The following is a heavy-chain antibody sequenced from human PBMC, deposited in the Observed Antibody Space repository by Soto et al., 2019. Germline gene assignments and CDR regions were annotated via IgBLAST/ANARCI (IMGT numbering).Heavy chain of an antibody. J-gene: IGHJ4*02. CDR3: ARCGLQFNCDH. CDR1: GGTFSSYA. V-gene: IGHV1-69*12. Sequence: QVQLVQSRADVKKPGSSVMVSCKASGGTFSSYAISWVRQAPGQGLEWMGGIIPIFGTANYAQKFQGRVTITADESTSTAYMELSSLRSEDTAVYYCARCGLQFNCDHWGQGTLVTVSS. D-gene: IGHD5-12*01. CDR2: IIPIFGTA.